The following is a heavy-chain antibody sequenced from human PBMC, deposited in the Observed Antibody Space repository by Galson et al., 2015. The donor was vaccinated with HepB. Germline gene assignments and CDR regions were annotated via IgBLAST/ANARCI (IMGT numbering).Heavy chain of an antibody. V-gene: IGHV1-18*04. Sequence: SVKVSCKASGYTFTSYGISWVRQAPGQGLEWMGWISAYNGNTNYAQKLQGRVTMTTDTSTSTAYMELRSLRSDDTAVYYCAGVRRSVAVYYYYGMDVWGQGTTVTVSS. CDR1: GYTFTSYG. J-gene: IGHJ6*02. CDR3: AGVRRSVAVYYYYGMDV. D-gene: IGHD6-19*01. CDR2: ISAYNGNT.